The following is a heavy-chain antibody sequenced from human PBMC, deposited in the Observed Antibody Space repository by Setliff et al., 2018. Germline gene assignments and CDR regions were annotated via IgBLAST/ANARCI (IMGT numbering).Heavy chain of an antibody. V-gene: IGHV4-59*08. D-gene: IGHD3-22*01. CDR2: IYSSGST. CDR3: ARHRRDSSGNYFVGLYYFDY. Sequence: PSETLSLTCTVSGGSISSYYWNWIRQPPGKGLEWIGYIYSSGSTNYNPSLKSRVTISLDTSKSQFSLRLSSLTAADTAVYYCARHRRDSSGNYFVGLYYFDYWGQGTPVTVSS. J-gene: IGHJ4*02. CDR1: GGSISSYY.